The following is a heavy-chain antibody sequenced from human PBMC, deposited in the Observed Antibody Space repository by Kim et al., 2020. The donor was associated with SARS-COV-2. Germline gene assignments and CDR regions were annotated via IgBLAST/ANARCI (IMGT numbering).Heavy chain of an antibody. J-gene: IGHJ3*02. CDR3: AKDKEDAYYYDSSGYHTDAFDI. CDR2: ISGSGGST. Sequence: GGSLRLSCAASGFTFSSYAMSWVRQAPGKGLEWVSAISGSGGSTYYADSVKGRFTISRDNSKNTLYLQMNSLRAEDTAVYYCAKDKEDAYYYDSSGYHTDAFDIWGQGTMVTVSS. V-gene: IGHV3-23*01. D-gene: IGHD3-22*01. CDR1: GFTFSSYA.